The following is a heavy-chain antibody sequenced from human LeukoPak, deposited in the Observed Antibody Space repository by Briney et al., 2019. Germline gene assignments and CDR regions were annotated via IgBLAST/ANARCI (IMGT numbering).Heavy chain of an antibody. CDR3: WVTTIHSDYYYGMDA. CDR2: INHSGST. V-gene: IGHV4-34*01. J-gene: IGHJ6*02. D-gene: IGHD4-17*01. Sequence: SETLSLTCAVYGGSFSGYYWSWIRQPPGKGLEWIGEINHSGSTNYNPSLKSRVTISVDTSKNQFSLKLSSVTAADTAVYYCWVTTIHSDYYYGMDAWGQGTTVTVSS. CDR1: GGSFSGYY.